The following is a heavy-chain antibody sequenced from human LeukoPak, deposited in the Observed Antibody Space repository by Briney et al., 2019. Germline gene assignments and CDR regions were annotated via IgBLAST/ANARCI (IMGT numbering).Heavy chain of an antibody. V-gene: IGHV4-4*02. D-gene: IGHD3-10*01. Sequence: SETLSLTCAVSGGSISSSNWWSWVRQPPGKGLEWIGEIYHSGSTNYNPSLKSRVTISVDKSKNQFSLKLSSVTAADTAVYYCARSTPVLLWFGEYYYYGMDVWGQGTTVTVSS. CDR3: ARSTPVLLWFGEYYYYGMDV. J-gene: IGHJ6*02. CDR1: GGSISSSNW. CDR2: IYHSGST.